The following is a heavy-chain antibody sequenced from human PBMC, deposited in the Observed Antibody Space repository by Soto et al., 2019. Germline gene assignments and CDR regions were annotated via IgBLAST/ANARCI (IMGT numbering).Heavy chain of an antibody. CDR2: IIPIFGTA. CDR3: ARSQGGSSSLDIYYYYYYGMDV. CDR1: GGTVSSYA. Sequence: QVQLVQSGAELKKPGSSVKVSCKAPGGTVSSYAISWVRQAPGQGLEWMGGIIPIFGTANYAQKFQGRVTITADESTSTGYMELSSLRSEDTAVYYCARSQGGSSSLDIYYYYYYGMDVWGQGTTVTVSS. D-gene: IGHD2-15*01. J-gene: IGHJ6*02. V-gene: IGHV1-69*01.